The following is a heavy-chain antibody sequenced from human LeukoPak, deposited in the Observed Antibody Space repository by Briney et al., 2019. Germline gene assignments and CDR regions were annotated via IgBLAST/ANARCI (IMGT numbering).Heavy chain of an antibody. Sequence: PGGSLRLSCAASGFTFSSYGMHWVRQAPGKGLEWVAVIWYDGSNKYYADSVKGRFTISRDNSKNTLYLQMNSLRAEDTAVYYCARDGSGYGSGSYYFDYWAREPWSPSPQ. CDR3: ARDGSGYGSGSYYFDY. J-gene: IGHJ4*02. CDR2: IWYDGSNK. CDR1: GFTFSSYG. D-gene: IGHD3-10*01. V-gene: IGHV3-33*01.